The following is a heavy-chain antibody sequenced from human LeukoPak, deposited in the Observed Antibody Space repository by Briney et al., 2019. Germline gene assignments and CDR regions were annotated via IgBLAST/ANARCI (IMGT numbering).Heavy chain of an antibody. J-gene: IGHJ4*02. V-gene: IGHV3-20*04. Sequence: GGSLRLSCSTSGFTFDNYGMSWVRQAPGKGLEWVAGITWSGDRTGYADSVNGRFTISRDNAKDFLYLQMNSLRAEDTALYYCVRDYYYDSRGYFGLGYWGQGTLVTVSS. CDR3: VRDYYYDSRGYFGLGY. CDR1: GFTFDNYG. D-gene: IGHD3-22*01. CDR2: ITWSGDRT.